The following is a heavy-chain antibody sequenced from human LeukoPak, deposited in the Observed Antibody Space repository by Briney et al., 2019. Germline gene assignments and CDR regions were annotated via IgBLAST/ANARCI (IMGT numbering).Heavy chain of an antibody. D-gene: IGHD2-15*01. J-gene: IGHJ4*02. CDR1: GFTFSSYS. CDR2: ISSSSSYI. V-gene: IGHV3-21*01. Sequence: GGSLRLSCAASGFTFSSYSMNWVRQAPGKGLEWVSSISSSSSYIYYAGSVKGRFTISRDNAKNSLYLQMNSLRAEDTAVYYCARDNPPYCSAGSCYAPFDYWGQGTLVTVSS. CDR3: ARDNPPYCSAGSCYAPFDY.